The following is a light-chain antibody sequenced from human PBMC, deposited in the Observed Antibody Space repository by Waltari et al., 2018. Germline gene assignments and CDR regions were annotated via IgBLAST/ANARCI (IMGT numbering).Light chain of an antibody. V-gene: IGKV1-12*01. Sequence: DIQMTQSPSPVSASVGDRVPITCRASQGSSSWLAWYQQKPWKAPKLLIYAAFSLQSGVPSRFSGSGSGTDFTLTISSLQSEDFATYYCQQANSFPLTFGGGTKVEIK. CDR3: QQANSFPLT. J-gene: IGKJ4*01. CDR1: QGSSSW. CDR2: AAF.